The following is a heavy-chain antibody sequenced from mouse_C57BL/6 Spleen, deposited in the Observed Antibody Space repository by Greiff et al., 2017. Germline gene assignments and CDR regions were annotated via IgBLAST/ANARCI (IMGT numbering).Heavy chain of an antibody. D-gene: IGHD4-1*01. V-gene: IGHV1-53*01. J-gene: IGHJ2*01. CDR3: ARGVANWAFDY. CDR1: GYTFTSYW. CDR2: INPSNGGT. Sequence: VQLQQPGTELVKPGASVTLSCKASGYTFTSYWMHWVKQRPGQGLEWLGNINPSNGGTYYNEKFKSKATLTVDKSSSTAYMQLTSLTSKYSAVYYCARGVANWAFDYWGQGTTLTVSS.